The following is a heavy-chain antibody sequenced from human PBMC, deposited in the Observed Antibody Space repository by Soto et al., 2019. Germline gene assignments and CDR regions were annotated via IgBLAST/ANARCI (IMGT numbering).Heavy chain of an antibody. CDR1: GGTFSSYA. J-gene: IGHJ2*01. CDR2: IIPIFGTA. CDR3: ARPVYGGNSDGYFDL. D-gene: IGHD4-17*01. Sequence: QVQLVQSGAEVKKPGSSVKVSCKASGGTFSSYAISWVRQAPGQGLEWMGGIIPIFGTANYAQKFQGRVTITADESTSTAYMELSSLRSEDTAVYYFARPVYGGNSDGYFDLWGRGTLVTVSS. V-gene: IGHV1-69*01.